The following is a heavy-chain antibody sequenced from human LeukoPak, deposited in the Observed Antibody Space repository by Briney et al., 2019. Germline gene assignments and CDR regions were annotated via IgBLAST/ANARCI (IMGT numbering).Heavy chain of an antibody. Sequence: GGSLRPSCAASGFTFRIYAMSWVRQAPGKGLEWVSAISGSGGDTYYADSVTGRFTISRDNSKNTLYLQMNSLRAEDTAVYYCAKSNPVVAAADKHFDYWGQGTLLTVSS. V-gene: IGHV3-23*01. CDR2: ISGSGGDT. CDR1: GFTFRIYA. CDR3: AKSNPVVAAADKHFDY. J-gene: IGHJ4*02. D-gene: IGHD2-15*01.